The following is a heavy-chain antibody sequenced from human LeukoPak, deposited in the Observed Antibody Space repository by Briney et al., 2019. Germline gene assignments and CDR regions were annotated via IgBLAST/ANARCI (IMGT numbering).Heavy chain of an antibody. CDR1: GFTFSSYS. J-gene: IGHJ4*02. CDR2: ISSSSSYI. D-gene: IGHD4-23*01. Sequence: AGGSLRLSCAASGFTFSSYSMNWVRQAPGKGLEWVSSISSSSSYIYYADSVKGRFTISRDNAKNSLYLQMNSLRAEDTAVYYCAINDYGGNSEFDYWGQGTLVTVSS. CDR3: AINDYGGNSEFDY. V-gene: IGHV3-21*01.